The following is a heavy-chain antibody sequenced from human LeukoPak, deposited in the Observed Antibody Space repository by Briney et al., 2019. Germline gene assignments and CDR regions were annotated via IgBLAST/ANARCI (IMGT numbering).Heavy chain of an antibody. CDR2: ISGSGGST. CDR3: AKDHKEDIWYSSSWYELDYFDY. J-gene: IGHJ4*02. Sequence: GGSLRLSCAASGFTFSSYAMSWVRQAPGKGLEWVSAISGSGGSTYYADSVKGRFTISRDNSKNTLYLQMNSLRAEDTAVYYCAKDHKEDIWYSSSWYELDYFDYWGQGTLVTVSS. D-gene: IGHD6-13*01. CDR1: GFTFSSYA. V-gene: IGHV3-23*01.